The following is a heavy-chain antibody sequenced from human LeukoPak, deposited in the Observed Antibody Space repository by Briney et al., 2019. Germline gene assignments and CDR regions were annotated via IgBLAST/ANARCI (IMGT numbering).Heavy chain of an antibody. V-gene: IGHV1-46*01. CDR3: AGEDCSGGSCYCY. Sequence: ASVKVSCKASGYTFTSYYMHWVRQAPGQGLEWMGIINPSGGSTSYAQKFQGRVTMTRDTSTSTVYMELSSLRSEDTAVCYCAGEDCSGGSCYCYWGQGTLVTVSS. CDR2: INPSGGST. CDR1: GYTFTSYY. D-gene: IGHD2-15*01. J-gene: IGHJ4*02.